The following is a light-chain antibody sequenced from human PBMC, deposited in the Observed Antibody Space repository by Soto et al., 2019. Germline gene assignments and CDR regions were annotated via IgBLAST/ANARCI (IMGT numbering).Light chain of an antibody. CDR3: SSYTSSSTYV. CDR1: ISDVGGYNY. CDR2: DVS. Sequence: QSALTQPASVSGSPGQSITISCTGTISDVGGYNYVSLYQQHPGKAPKLMIFDVSNRPSGVSNRFSGSKSGYTASLTISGLQAEDEADYYCSSYTSSSTYVFGTGTKLTVL. J-gene: IGLJ1*01. V-gene: IGLV2-14*03.